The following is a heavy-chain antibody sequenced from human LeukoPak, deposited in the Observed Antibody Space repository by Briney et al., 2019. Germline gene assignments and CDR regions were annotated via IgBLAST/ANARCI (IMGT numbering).Heavy chain of an antibody. V-gene: IGHV1-18*01. D-gene: IGHD2-15*01. CDR1: GYTFTSYG. Sequence: ASVKVSCXASGYTFTSYGISWVRQAPGQGLEWMGWISAYNGNTNYAQKLQGRVTMTTDTSTTTAYMELRSLRSDDTAVYYCAREYCSGGSCYPTDAFDIWGQGTMVTVSS. CDR3: AREYCSGGSCYPTDAFDI. CDR2: ISAYNGNT. J-gene: IGHJ3*02.